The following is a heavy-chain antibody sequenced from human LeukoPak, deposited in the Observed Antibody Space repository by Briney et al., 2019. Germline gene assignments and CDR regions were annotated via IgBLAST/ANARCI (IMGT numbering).Heavy chain of an antibody. CDR1: GYSVTGYY. Sequence: ASVKVSCKPSGYSVTGYYMHWVRQAPGQGLEWMGWINPNSGGTNYAQKFQGRVTMTRDTSISTAYMELSRLRSDDTAVYYCAREKHYSDYWGQGTLVTVSS. V-gene: IGHV1-2*02. CDR3: AREKHYSDY. CDR2: INPNSGGT. J-gene: IGHJ4*02.